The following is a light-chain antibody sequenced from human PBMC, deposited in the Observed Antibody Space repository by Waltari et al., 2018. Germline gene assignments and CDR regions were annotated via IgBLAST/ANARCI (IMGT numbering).Light chain of an antibody. Sequence: QSVLTQPPSASGTPGQGVTISCSGSSSNIGGNSVSWYQQLPGSAPKLLIYTTNQRPSGVPDRISGSKSGTSASLAISGLQSEDEAHYYCAAWDDTLNGRVFGGGTKVTVL. CDR1: SSNIGGNS. V-gene: IGLV1-44*01. J-gene: IGLJ3*02. CDR3: AAWDDTLNGRV. CDR2: TTN.